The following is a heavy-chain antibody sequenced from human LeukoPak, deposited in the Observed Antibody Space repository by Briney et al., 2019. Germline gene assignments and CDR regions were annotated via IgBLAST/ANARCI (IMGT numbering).Heavy chain of an antibody. D-gene: IGHD6-13*01. V-gene: IGHV3-23*01. CDR2: ISGSGRST. CDR1: GITFSSYA. Sequence: QAGGSLRLSCAASGITFSSYAMSWVRQAPGKGLEWVSGISGSGRSTFYADSVKGRFTISRDNSKNTLYLQMNSLRTEDTAVYYCAKGLHSSSWNDPFDIWGQGTMVTVSS. J-gene: IGHJ3*02. CDR3: AKGLHSSSWNDPFDI.